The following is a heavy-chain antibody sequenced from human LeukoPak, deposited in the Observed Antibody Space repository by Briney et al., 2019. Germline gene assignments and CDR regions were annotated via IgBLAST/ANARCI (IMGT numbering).Heavy chain of an antibody. CDR3: ASHSYYYGSAGNNWFDP. CDR1: GGSFSGYY. D-gene: IGHD3-10*01. CDR2: INHSGST. J-gene: IGHJ5*02. Sequence: SETLSLTCAVYGGSFSGYYWSWIRQPPGKGLEWIGEINHSGSTNYNPSLKSRVTISVDTSKNQFSLKLSSVTAADTAVYYCASHSYYYGSAGNNWFDPWGQGTLVTVSS. V-gene: IGHV4-34*01.